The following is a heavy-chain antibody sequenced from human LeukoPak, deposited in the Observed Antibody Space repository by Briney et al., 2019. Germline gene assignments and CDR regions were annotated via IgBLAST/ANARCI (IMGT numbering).Heavy chain of an antibody. CDR2: IWYDGSNK. J-gene: IGHJ4*02. D-gene: IGHD3-10*01. CDR1: GFTFSSYG. V-gene: IGHV3-33*06. CDR3: AKGGGTATMVRGVIIGDYFDY. Sequence: GRSLRLSCAASGFTFSSYGMHWVRQAPGKGLEWVAVIWYDGSNKYYADSVKGRFTISRDNSKNTLYLQMNSLRAEDTVVYYCAKGGGTATMVRGVIIGDYFDYWGQGTLVTVSS.